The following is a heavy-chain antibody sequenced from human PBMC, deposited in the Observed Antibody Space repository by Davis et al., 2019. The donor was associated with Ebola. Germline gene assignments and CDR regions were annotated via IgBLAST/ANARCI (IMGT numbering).Heavy chain of an antibody. CDR2: IIPVFGTT. Sequence: SVKVSCKTSGGTFRTFAFNWVRQAPGQGLEWMGRIIPVFGTTIYAQKFQDRVTFTADESTATAYLELSSLRSEDTAVYYCARSVATTTVFDYWGQGSLVTV. CDR3: ARSVATTTVFDY. CDR1: GGTFRTFA. J-gene: IGHJ4*02. V-gene: IGHV1-69*13. D-gene: IGHD5-12*01.